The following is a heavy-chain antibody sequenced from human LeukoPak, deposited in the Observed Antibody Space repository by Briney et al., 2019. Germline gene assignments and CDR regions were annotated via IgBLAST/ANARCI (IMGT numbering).Heavy chain of an antibody. Sequence: GASVKVSCKASGYTFTSYGISWVRQAPGQGLEWMGWISAYNGNTNYAQKLLGRVTMTTDTSTSTAYMELRSLRSDDTAVYYCARDRETWHGLRYFDYWGQGTLVTVSS. CDR1: GYTFTSYG. V-gene: IGHV1-18*01. CDR2: ISAYNGNT. J-gene: IGHJ4*02. D-gene: IGHD1-26*01. CDR3: ARDRETWHGLRYFDY.